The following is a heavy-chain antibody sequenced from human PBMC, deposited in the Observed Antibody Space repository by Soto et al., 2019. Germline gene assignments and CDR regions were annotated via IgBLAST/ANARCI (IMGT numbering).Heavy chain of an antibody. Sequence: QVQLVQSGAEVKKPGSSVKVSCKASGGTFSSYAISWVRQAPGQGLEWMGGIIHIFGTANYAQKFQGRVTITADESTSTAYMELSSLRSEETALYYCARESRYCSGGSCYFLPGIDYWGQGALVTVSS. CDR3: ARESRYCSGGSCYFLPGIDY. CDR1: GGTFSSYA. CDR2: IIHIFGTA. D-gene: IGHD2-15*01. J-gene: IGHJ4*02. V-gene: IGHV1-69*12.